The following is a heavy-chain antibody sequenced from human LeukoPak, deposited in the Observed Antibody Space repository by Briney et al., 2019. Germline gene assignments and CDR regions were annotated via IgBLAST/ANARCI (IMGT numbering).Heavy chain of an antibody. CDR1: GGSISSGGYY. V-gene: IGHV4-31*03. J-gene: IGHJ5*02. Sequence: SETLSLTCTVSGGSISSGGYYWSWIRQHPGKGLEWIGYIYYSGSTYYNPSLKSRVTISVDTSKNQFSLKLSSVTAADTAVYYCARGQLWFGELSYNWFDPWGQGTLVTVSS. CDR2: IYYSGST. D-gene: IGHD3-10*01. CDR3: ARGQLWFGELSYNWFDP.